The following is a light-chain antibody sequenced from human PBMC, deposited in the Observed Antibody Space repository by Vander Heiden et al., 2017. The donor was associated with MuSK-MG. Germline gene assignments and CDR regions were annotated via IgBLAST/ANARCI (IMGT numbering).Light chain of an antibody. CDR3: QQSYSFPRT. V-gene: IGKV1-39*01. CDR2: AAS. Sequence: DIQMTQSPSSLSASVGDRVTITCRASQSITNSLNWYQHKPWKAPNLLIYAASTLQSGVPSRLSGSRSGTDFTLTISRLQPEDFASYYCQQSYSFPRTFGQGTKVDIK. CDR1: QSITNS. J-gene: IGKJ1*01.